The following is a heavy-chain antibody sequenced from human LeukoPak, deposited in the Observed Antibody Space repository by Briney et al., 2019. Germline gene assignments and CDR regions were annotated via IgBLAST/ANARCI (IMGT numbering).Heavy chain of an antibody. CDR1: GGTFSSYA. CDR2: IIPIFGTA. Sequence: SVKVSCKASGGTFSSYAISWVRQAPGQGLEWMGGIIPIFGTANYAQKSQGRVTITTDESTSTAYMELSSLRSEDTAVYYCARVSYGSGSYMGYYYYYMDVWGKGTTVTVSS. V-gene: IGHV1-69*05. J-gene: IGHJ6*03. CDR3: ARVSYGSGSYMGYYYYYMDV. D-gene: IGHD3-10*01.